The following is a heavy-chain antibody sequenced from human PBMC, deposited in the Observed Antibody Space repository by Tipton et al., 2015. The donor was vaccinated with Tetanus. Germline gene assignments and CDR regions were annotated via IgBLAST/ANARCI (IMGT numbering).Heavy chain of an antibody. V-gene: IGHV1-2*02. CDR2: IDPNSGGT. Sequence: QVQLVQSGAEVKKPGASVKVSYKASGYTFTGYYIYWVRQAPGQGLEWMGWIDPNSGGTVYAQKFQSRVTMTRDTSISTAYMELRSLRSDDTAVYYCARDRGDYIYYGMDVWGPGTTVTVS. CDR1: GYTFTGYY. D-gene: IGHD3-22*01. J-gene: IGHJ6*02. CDR3: ARDRGDYIYYGMDV.